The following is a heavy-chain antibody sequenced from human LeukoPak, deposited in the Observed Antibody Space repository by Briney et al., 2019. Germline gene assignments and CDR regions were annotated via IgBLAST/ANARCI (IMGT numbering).Heavy chain of an antibody. Sequence: SQTLSLTCTVSGGSISSGGYYWSWIRQPPGKGLEWIGYIYYSGSTNYNPSLKSRVTISVDTSKNQFSLKLSSVTAADTAVYYCARDPSSTANYYFDYWGQGTLVTVSS. D-gene: IGHD2-2*01. CDR1: GGSISSGGYY. J-gene: IGHJ4*02. CDR3: ARDPSSTANYYFDY. CDR2: IYYSGST. V-gene: IGHV4-61*08.